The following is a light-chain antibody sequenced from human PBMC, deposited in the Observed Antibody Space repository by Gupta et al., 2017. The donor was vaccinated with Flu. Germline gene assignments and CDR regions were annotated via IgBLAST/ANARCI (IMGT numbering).Light chain of an antibody. CDR3: RQYNSYSWT. J-gene: IGKJ1*01. CDR1: QSISSW. Sequence: PSTLSPSIRDSVTITCRASQSISSWLAWYQQKPGKAPKLLIYKASSVENGVPSRFSGSGSGTDFTLTISSLQPDDFATYYCRQYNSYSWTFGQGTKVEIK. V-gene: IGKV1-5*03. CDR2: KAS.